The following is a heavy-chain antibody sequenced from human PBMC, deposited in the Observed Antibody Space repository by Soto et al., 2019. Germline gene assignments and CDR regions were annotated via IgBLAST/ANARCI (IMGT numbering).Heavy chain of an antibody. CDR1: GFSLSRYG. D-gene: IGHD5-12*01. CDR2: LSHDESYK. Sequence: QVQLVESGGGVVQPGTSLRLSCVGSGFSLSRYGMHWVRQAPGKGLEWVAVLSHDESYKRYADSLKGRPTISRDISKSTLFRQTDRLTAEYTAGYHCASEEHRRSGCFRDSWGQATLVTLSS. CDR3: ASEEHRRSGCFRDS. J-gene: IGHJ5*01. V-gene: IGHV3-33*01.